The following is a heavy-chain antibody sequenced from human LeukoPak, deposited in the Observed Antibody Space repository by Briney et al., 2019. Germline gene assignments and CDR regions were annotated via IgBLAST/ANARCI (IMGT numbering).Heavy chain of an antibody. V-gene: IGHV3-23*01. J-gene: IGHJ4*02. D-gene: IGHD3-22*01. CDR3: AKRYDSSGYQYYFDY. Sequence: GGSLRLSCAASGFTFSSYAMSWVRRAPGKGLEWVSSISGSGGSTYYADSVKGRFPISRDNSKSTLYLQMNSLRAEDTAVYYCAKRYDSSGYQYYFDYWGQGTLVTVSS. CDR1: GFTFSSYA. CDR2: ISGSGGST.